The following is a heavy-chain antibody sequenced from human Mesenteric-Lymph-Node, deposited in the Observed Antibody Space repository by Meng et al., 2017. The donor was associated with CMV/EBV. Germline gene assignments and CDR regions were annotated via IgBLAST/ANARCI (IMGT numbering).Heavy chain of an antibody. J-gene: IGHJ4*02. V-gene: IGHV1-2*06. CDR1: GYTFTGYY. D-gene: IGHD5-12*01. CDR2: INPNSGGT. CDR3: ARGVATIPDY. Sequence: SCKASGYTFTGYYMHWVRQAPGQGLEWTGRINPNSGGTDYAQRFQGRVTMTRDTSISTAYMELSSLRSDDTAVYYCARGVATIPDYWGQGTLVTVSS.